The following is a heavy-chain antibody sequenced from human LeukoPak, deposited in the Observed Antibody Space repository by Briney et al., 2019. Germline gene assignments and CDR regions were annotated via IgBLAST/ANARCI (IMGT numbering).Heavy chain of an antibody. V-gene: IGHV3-7*03. CDR1: GFTFSSYW. D-gene: IGHD3-22*01. J-gene: IGHJ5*02. CDR3: ARDAYYYDSSGYYYYWFDP. CDR2: IKQDGSEK. Sequence: GGSPRLSCAASGFTFSSYWMSWVRQAPGKGLEWVANIKQDGSEKYYVDSVKGRFTISRDNAKNSLYLQMNSLRAEDTAVYYCARDAYYYDSSGYYYYWFDPWGQGPLVTVSS.